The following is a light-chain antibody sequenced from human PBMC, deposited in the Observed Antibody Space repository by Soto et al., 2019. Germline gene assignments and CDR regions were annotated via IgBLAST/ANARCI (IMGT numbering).Light chain of an antibody. CDR3: QQYNNWPLWT. CDR2: GAS. Sequence: EIVMTQSPATLSVSPGERVTLSCRARQSVSTNLAWYQQKPGQAPRLLIYGASTRATGIPARFSGSGSGTEFTLTISSLQSEDFAVYYCQQYNNWPLWTFGQGTKLDIK. V-gene: IGKV3-15*01. CDR1: QSVSTN. J-gene: IGKJ1*01.